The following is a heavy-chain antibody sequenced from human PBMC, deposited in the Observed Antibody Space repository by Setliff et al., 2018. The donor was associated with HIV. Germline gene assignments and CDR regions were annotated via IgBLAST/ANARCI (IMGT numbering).Heavy chain of an antibody. V-gene: IGHV5-51*01. CDR3: ARHPYYYDTTSFGGFDP. CDR2: IYPGDSDI. CDR1: GYTFTNYW. J-gene: IGHJ5*02. D-gene: IGHD3-22*01. Sequence: GESLKISCEASGYTFTNYWIGWVRQMPGKGLEWMGIIYPGDSDIIYSPSFQGQVTISADKSISTAYLQWSSLKASDTAIYYCARHPYYYDTTSFGGFDPWGQGTLVTVSS.